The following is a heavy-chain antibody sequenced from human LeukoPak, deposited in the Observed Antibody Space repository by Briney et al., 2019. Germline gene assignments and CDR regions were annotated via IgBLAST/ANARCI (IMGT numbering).Heavy chain of an antibody. CDR2: IYYSGST. CDR1: GGSISSHY. J-gene: IGHJ5*02. D-gene: IGHD3-3*01. CDR3: ARDAPHSITIFGPTLWFDP. V-gene: IGHV4-59*11. Sequence: PSETLSLTCTVSGGSISSHYWSWIRQPPGKGLEWIGYIYYSGSTNYNPSLKSRVTISVDTSKNQFSLKLSSVTAADTAVYYCARDAPHSITIFGPTLWFDPWGQGTLVTVSS.